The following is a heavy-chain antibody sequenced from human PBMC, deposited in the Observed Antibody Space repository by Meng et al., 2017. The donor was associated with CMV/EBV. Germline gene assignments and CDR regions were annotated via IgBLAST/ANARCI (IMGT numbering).Heavy chain of an antibody. V-gene: IGHV3-30*02. CDR1: GFTFSSYG. Sequence: GGSLRLSCAASGFTFSSYGMHWVRQAPGKGLEWVAFIRYDGSNKYYADSVKGRFTISRDDSKNTLYLQMNSLKTEDTAVYYCTTVGIQLWLPQVDYWGQGTLVTVSS. D-gene: IGHD5-18*01. CDR3: TTVGIQLWLPQVDY. CDR2: IRYDGSNK. J-gene: IGHJ4*02.